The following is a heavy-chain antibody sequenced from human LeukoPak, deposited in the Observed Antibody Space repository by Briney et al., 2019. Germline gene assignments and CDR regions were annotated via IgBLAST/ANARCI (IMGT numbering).Heavy chain of an antibody. J-gene: IGHJ4*02. D-gene: IGHD2-2*01. CDR3: AKQVVPEGHLY. Sequence: GGSLRLSCAASGFTFSSYGMHWVRQAPGKGLEWVAFIRYDGSNKYYADSVKGRFTISRDNSKNTLYLQMNSLRAEDTAVYYCAKQVVPEGHLYWGQGTLVTVSS. CDR1: GFTFSSYG. V-gene: IGHV3-30*02. CDR2: IRYDGSNK.